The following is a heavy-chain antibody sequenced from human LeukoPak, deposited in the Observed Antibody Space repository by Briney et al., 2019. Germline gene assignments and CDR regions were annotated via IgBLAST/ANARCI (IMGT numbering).Heavy chain of an antibody. D-gene: IGHD4-17*01. V-gene: IGHV5-10-1*01. CDR1: GYSFTSYW. CDR3: ARAYRTSSVTTPGEFDP. Sequence: GESLKISCQGSGYSFTSYWISWVRQMPGKGLEWMGRIDPSDSYTNYSPSFQGHVTISADKSISTAYLQWSSLKASDTAMYYCARAYRTSSVTTPGEFDPWGQGTLVTVSS. CDR2: IDPSDSYT. J-gene: IGHJ5*02.